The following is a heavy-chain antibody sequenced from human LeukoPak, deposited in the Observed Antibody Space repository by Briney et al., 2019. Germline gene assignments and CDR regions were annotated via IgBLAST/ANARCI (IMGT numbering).Heavy chain of an antibody. D-gene: IGHD3-10*01. Sequence: PGGSLRLSCAASGFTFSSYAMHWVRQAPGKGLEWVAVISYDGSNKYHADSVKGRFTISRDNSKNTLYLQMNSLRAEDTAMYYCASPYGSGSYYNPPPFDYWGQGTLVTVSS. J-gene: IGHJ4*02. CDR3: ASPYGSGSYYNPPPFDY. CDR2: ISYDGSNK. V-gene: IGHV3-30-3*01. CDR1: GFTFSSYA.